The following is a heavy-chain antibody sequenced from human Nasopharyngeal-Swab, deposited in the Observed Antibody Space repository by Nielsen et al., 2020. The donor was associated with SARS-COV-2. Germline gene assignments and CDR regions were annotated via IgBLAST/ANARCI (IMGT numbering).Heavy chain of an antibody. D-gene: IGHD2-15*01. Sequence: WIRQPPGKGLLWVSRIDTDGTSTYYADSVEGRFNISRDNAKNTLYLHMNSLRAEDTAVYYCARDVGGRDNYWGQGALVTVSS. J-gene: IGHJ4*02. CDR2: IDTDGTST. CDR3: ARDVGGRDNY. V-gene: IGHV3-74*01.